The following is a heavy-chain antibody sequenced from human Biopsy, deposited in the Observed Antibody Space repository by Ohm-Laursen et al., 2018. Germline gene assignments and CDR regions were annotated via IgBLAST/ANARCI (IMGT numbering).Heavy chain of an antibody. CDR3: ARGEGSSWFDP. D-gene: IGHD1-26*01. CDR2: IIPIPNVA. Sequence: ASVKVSCKACGDSFTSYAIGWVRQAPGQGLEWMGGIIPIPNVATYAQKFQGRITITADESTSTAYMELSSLTSDDTAVYFCARGEGSSWFDPWGHGTLVTVSS. V-gene: IGHV1-69*10. CDR1: GDSFTSYA. J-gene: IGHJ5*02.